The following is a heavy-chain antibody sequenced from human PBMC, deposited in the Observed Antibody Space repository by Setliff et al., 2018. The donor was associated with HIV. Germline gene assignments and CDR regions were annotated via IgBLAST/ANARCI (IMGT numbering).Heavy chain of an antibody. D-gene: IGHD2-15*01. V-gene: IGHV1-24*01. J-gene: IGHJ4*02. Sequence: ASVKVSCKVSGDTLSELPMHWVRQTLGKGLEWMGGFDPDTDETIYAPRFQDRVTMTEDTSTSTAFMELSSLRSEDTAVYYCATILAGRVRRHRGFVWGQGTLVTVSS. CDR1: GDTLSELP. CDR2: FDPDTDET. CDR3: ATILAGRVRRHRGFV.